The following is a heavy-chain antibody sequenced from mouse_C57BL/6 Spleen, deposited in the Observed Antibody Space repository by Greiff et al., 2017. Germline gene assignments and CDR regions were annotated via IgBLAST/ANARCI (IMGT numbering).Heavy chain of an antibody. Sequence: QVQLKESGAELVRPGASVTLSCKASGYTFTDYEMHWVKQTPVHGLEWIGAIDPETGGTAYNQKFKGKAILTADKSSSTAYMELRSLTSEDSAVYYCTPIYYGNPYYAMDYWGQGTSVTVSS. D-gene: IGHD2-1*01. V-gene: IGHV1-15*01. CDR2: IDPETGGT. CDR1: GYTFTDYE. J-gene: IGHJ4*01. CDR3: TPIYYGNPYYAMDY.